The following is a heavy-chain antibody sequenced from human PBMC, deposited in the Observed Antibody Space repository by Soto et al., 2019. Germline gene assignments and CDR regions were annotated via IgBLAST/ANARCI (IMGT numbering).Heavy chain of an antibody. Sequence: QVQLVQSGAEVKKPGSSVKVSCKASGGTFSSYTISWVRQAPGQGLEWMGRIIPILGIANYAQKFQGRVTITADKSKSTAYMELSSLRSEDTAVYYFARGPPPSRRYCSGGSCYSSGYYYYYMDVWGKGTTVTVSS. D-gene: IGHD2-15*01. J-gene: IGHJ6*03. CDR1: GGTFSSYT. CDR3: ARGPPPSRRYCSGGSCYSSGYYYYYMDV. V-gene: IGHV1-69*02. CDR2: IIPILGIA.